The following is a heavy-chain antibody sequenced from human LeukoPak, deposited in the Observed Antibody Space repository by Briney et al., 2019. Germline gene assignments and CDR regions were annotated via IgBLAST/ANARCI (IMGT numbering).Heavy chain of an antibody. CDR3: ARGREDYYDSSSYYVLFDY. CDR1: GFTVSSNY. J-gene: IGHJ4*02. V-gene: IGHV3-53*01. D-gene: IGHD3-22*01. Sequence: GGSLRLSCAASGFTVSSNYMSWVRQAPGKGLEWVSVIYRGGSTYYADSVKGRFTISRDNSKNTLYLQMNSLIAEDTAVYYCARGREDYYDSSSYYVLFDYWGQGTLVTVSS. CDR2: IYRGGST.